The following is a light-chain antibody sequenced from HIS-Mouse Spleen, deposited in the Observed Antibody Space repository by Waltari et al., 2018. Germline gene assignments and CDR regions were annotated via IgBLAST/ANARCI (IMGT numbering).Light chain of an antibody. CDR2: EGS. Sequence: QSALTQPASVSGSPGQSITISCTGTSSDVGRYNLVSWYQQHPGKAPKLMIYEGSKRPSGVSNRFSGSKPGNTASLTISGLQAEDEADYYCCSYAGSYTLVFGTGTKVTVL. CDR3: CSYAGSYTLV. V-gene: IGLV2-23*01. CDR1: SSDVGRYNL. J-gene: IGLJ1*01.